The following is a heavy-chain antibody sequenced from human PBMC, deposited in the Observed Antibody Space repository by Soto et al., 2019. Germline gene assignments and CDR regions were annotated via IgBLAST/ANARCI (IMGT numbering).Heavy chain of an antibody. Sequence: EVQLLESGGGLVQPGGSLRLSCAASGFTFSNSGMTWVRQVQGEGLEWVSGISDSGGAYYADSVKGRFTISRDNSKNTLSLQINSLRAGDTAVYYCAKDRDGDSLSFDYWGQGTLVTVSS. J-gene: IGHJ4*02. V-gene: IGHV3-23*01. CDR2: ISDSGGA. D-gene: IGHD2-21*02. CDR3: AKDRDGDSLSFDY. CDR1: GFTFSNSG.